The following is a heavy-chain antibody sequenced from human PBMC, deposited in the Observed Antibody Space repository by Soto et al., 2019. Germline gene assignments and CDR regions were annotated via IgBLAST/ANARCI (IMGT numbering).Heavy chain of an antibody. D-gene: IGHD1-26*01. Sequence: QVQLVQSGAEVKKPGASVKVSCKASGYTFTSYGISWVRQAPGQGLEWMGWISAYNGNTNYAQKLQGRVTMTTDTSPSQAYMELRSLRSDDPAVYYCARDGSVSYVHHYGMVGWGRGTTVTVSS. CDR3: ARDGSVSYVHHYGMVG. J-gene: IGHJ6*04. CDR2: ISAYNGNT. V-gene: IGHV1-18*01. CDR1: GYTFTSYG.